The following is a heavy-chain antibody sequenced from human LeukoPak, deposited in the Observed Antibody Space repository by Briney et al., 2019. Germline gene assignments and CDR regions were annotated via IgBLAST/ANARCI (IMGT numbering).Heavy chain of an antibody. D-gene: IGHD2-15*01. Sequence: SETLSLTCTVSGGSISSSSYYWGWIRQPPGKGLEWIGSIYYSGSTYYNPSLKSRVTISVDTSKNQFSLKLSSVTAADTAVYYCARGQQVAPDYWGQGTLVTVSS. CDR1: GGSISSSSYY. J-gene: IGHJ4*02. CDR3: ARGQQVAPDY. V-gene: IGHV4-39*07. CDR2: IYYSGST.